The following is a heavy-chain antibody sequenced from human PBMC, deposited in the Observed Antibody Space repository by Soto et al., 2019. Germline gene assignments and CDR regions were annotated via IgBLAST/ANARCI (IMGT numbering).Heavy chain of an antibody. CDR2: ISYDGSNK. Sequence: QPGGSLRLSCAASGFTFSSYGMHWVRQAPGKGLEWVAVISYDGSNKYYADSVKGRFTISRDNSKNTLYLQMNSLRAEDTAVYYCAKDLFGYSYGYYYYYGMDVWGQGTTVTVSS. CDR1: GFTFSSYG. CDR3: AKDLFGYSYGYYYYYGMDV. D-gene: IGHD5-18*01. V-gene: IGHV3-30*18. J-gene: IGHJ6*02.